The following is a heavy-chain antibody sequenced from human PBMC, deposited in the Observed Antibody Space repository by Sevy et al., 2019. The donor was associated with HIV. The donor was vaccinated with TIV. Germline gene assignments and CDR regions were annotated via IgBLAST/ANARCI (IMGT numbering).Heavy chain of an antibody. CDR3: ATGRQGATHGY. V-gene: IGHV3-30*03. D-gene: IGHD1-26*01. CDR1: GFNFRIYA. J-gene: IGHJ4*02. Sequence: GGSLRLSCAASGFNFRIYAMHWVRQAPGKGLEWVAVISYDGSDKYYAESVKGRFTISRDNSKNMVFLQLNSLRGDDTAVYYCATGRQGATHGYWGQGTPVTVSS. CDR2: ISYDGSDK.